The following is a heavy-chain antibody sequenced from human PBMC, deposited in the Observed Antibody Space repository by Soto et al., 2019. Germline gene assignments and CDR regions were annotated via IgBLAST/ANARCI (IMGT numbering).Heavy chain of an antibody. Sequence: QVQLVESGGGVVQPGRSLRLSCAASGFTFSNYGMHWVRQAPGKGLEWVAVISYHGSDKYYADSVKGRFTISRDNSKNTPYLQMGRLRAGDQAGIFRSKGPFTTTGNTGGYWGQGTLVTVSS. V-gene: IGHV3-30*18. D-gene: IGHD1-1*01. CDR2: ISYHGSDK. CDR1: GFTFSNYG. CDR3: SKGPFTTTGNTGGY. J-gene: IGHJ4*01.